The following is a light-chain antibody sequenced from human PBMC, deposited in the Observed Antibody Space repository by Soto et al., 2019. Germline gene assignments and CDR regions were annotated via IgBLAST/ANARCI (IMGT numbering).Light chain of an antibody. V-gene: IGLV3-9*01. CDR1: KIGGKN. Sequence: SYELTQPLSVSVALGQTAMITCGGDKIGGKNVHWYQQKPGQAPVLVMYRDRNRPSGIPDRFSGSNSGNTATLTISRAQAGDEADYFCQVWDSSTDVVFGGGTKLTVL. J-gene: IGLJ2*01. CDR3: QVWDSSTDVV. CDR2: RDR.